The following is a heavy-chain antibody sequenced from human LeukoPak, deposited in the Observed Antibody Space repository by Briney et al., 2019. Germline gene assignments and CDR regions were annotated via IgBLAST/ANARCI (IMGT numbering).Heavy chain of an antibody. D-gene: IGHD1-26*01. CDR1: GFIFSNYG. J-gene: IGHJ4*02. CDR3: AKDSSGSYYSPFDY. Sequence: GGSLRLSCSASGFIFSNYGMHWVRQAPGKGLEWVAFIRFDGSNKDYAESVKGRLTFSRDNSKNTLYLQMNSLRAEDTAVYYCAKDSSGSYYSPFDYWGQGALVTVSS. V-gene: IGHV3-30*02. CDR2: IRFDGSNK.